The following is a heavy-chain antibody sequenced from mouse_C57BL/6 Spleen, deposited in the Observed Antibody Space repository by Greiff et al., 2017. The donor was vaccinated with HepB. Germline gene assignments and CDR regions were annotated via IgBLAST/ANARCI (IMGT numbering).Heavy chain of an antibody. CDR2: IYPGSGST. V-gene: IGHV1-55*01. Sequence: QVQLQQPGAELVKPGASVKMSCKASGYTFTSYWITWVKQRPGQGLEWIGDIYPGSGSTTYNEKFKSKATLTVDTSSSTAYMQLSSLTSEDSAVYYCARQLRLRDWFAYWGQGTLVTVSA. D-gene: IGHD3-2*02. CDR3: ARQLRLRDWFAY. J-gene: IGHJ3*01. CDR1: GYTFTSYW.